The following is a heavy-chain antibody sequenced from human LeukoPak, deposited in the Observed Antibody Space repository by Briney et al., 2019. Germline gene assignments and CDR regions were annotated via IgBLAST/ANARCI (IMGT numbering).Heavy chain of an antibody. Sequence: SETLSLTCAVYGVSFSGYYWSWIRQPPGKGLEGLGEINHSGSTNYNPSLKSRVTISVDTSKNQFSLKLSSVTAADTAVYYCARGRRGYSYGPRGETLDYWGQGTLVTVSS. CDR1: GVSFSGYY. CDR2: INHSGST. V-gene: IGHV4-34*01. D-gene: IGHD5-18*01. J-gene: IGHJ4*02. CDR3: ARGRRGYSYGPRGETLDY.